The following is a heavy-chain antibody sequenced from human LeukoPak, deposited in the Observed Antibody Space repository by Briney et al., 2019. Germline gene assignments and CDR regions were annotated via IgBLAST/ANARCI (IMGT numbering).Heavy chain of an antibody. V-gene: IGHV4-4*07. D-gene: IGHD4-17*01. CDR2: IYTSGST. CDR1: GGSISSYY. Sequence: PSETLSLTCTVSGGSISSYYWSWIRQPAGKGLEWIGRIYTSGSTNYNPSLKSRVTMSVDTSKNQFSLKLSSVTAADTAVYYCARGNYDYGDYYYYGMDVWGQGTTVTVSS. CDR3: ARGNYDYGDYYYYGMDV. J-gene: IGHJ6*02.